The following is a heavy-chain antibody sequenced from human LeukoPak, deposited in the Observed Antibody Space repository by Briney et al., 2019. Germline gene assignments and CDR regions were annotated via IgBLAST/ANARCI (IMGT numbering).Heavy chain of an antibody. CDR3: AKDEVTSGGGLAS. J-gene: IGHJ4*02. CDR2: MYTGGTK. CDR1: GFTVSGTH. Sequence: GGSLRLSCAASGFTVSGTHMSWVRQPPGKGLEWVSAMYTGGTKYYAASVQGRFTISRDTSKNTLYLHMNIVRVEDTAVYYCAKDEVTSGGGLASWGQGTLVTVSS. D-gene: IGHD3-16*01. V-gene: IGHV3-53*01.